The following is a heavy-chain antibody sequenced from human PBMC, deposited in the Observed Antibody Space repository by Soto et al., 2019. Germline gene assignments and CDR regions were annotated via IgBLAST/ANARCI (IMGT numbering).Heavy chain of an antibody. J-gene: IGHJ3*02. CDR2: ISAYNGNT. CDR3: ARDGGSGWHDAFDI. CDR1: GYTFTSYG. D-gene: IGHD6-19*01. Sequence: QVQLLQSGAAVKKPGASVKVSCKASGYTFTSYGISWVRQAPGQGLEWMGWISAYNGNTNYAQKLQGRVTMTTDTSTSTADMGLRRLRSDDTAVYYCARDGGSGWHDAFDIWGQGTMVTVSS. V-gene: IGHV1-18*01.